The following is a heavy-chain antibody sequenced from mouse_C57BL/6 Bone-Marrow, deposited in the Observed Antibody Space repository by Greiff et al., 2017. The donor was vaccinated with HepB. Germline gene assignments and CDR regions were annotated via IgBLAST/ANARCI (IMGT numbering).Heavy chain of an antibody. V-gene: IGHV5-4*01. CDR1: GFTFSSYA. Sequence: DVKLQESGGGLVKPGGSLKLSCAASGFTFSSYAMSWVRQTPEKRLEWVATISDGGSYTYYPDNVKGRFTISRDNAKNNLYLQMSHLKSEDTAMYYCARDPMAWYFDVWGTGTTVTVSS. D-gene: IGHD1-1*02. J-gene: IGHJ1*03. CDR2: ISDGGSYT. CDR3: ARDPMAWYFDV.